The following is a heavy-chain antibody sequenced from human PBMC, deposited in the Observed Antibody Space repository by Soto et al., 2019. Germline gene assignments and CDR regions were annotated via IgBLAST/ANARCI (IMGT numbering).Heavy chain of an antibody. CDR1: GGTFSSYT. V-gene: IGHV1-69*02. Sequence: QVQLVQSGAEVKKPGSSVKVSCKASGGTFSSYTISWVRQAPGQGLEWMGRIIPILGIANYAQKFQGRVTITADKSTSTAYMELSSLRSEATAVYYCARAGTWNDGKFDYWGQGTLVTVSS. D-gene: IGHD1-1*01. CDR2: IIPILGIA. CDR3: ARAGTWNDGKFDY. J-gene: IGHJ4*02.